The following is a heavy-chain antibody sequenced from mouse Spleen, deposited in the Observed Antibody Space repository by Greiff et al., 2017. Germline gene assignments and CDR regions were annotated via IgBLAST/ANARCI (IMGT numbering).Heavy chain of an antibody. D-gene: IGHD2-1*01. CDR2: INPNNGGT. J-gene: IGHJ4*01. V-gene: IGHV1-22*01. CDR1: GYTFTDYN. CDR3: VKEDYGNYDAMDY. Sequence: VQLQQSGPELVKPGASVKMSCKASGYTFTDYNMHWVKQSHGKSLEWIGDINPNNGGTSYNQKFKGKATLTVNKSSSTAYMELRSLTSEDSAVYYCVKEDYGNYDAMDYWGQGTSVTVSS.